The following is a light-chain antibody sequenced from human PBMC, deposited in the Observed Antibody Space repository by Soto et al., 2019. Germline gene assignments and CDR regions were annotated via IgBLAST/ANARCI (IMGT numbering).Light chain of an antibody. CDR2: SNN. Sequence: QSVLTQPPSASGTPGQRVTISCSGSSSNIGRNTVNWYQQLPGTAPKLLIYSNNQRPSGVPDRFSGSKSGTSASLAISGLKSVDEADYYCAAWDDSLNGYVFGTGTKVTVL. CDR3: AAWDDSLNGYV. V-gene: IGLV1-44*01. J-gene: IGLJ1*01. CDR1: SSNIGRNT.